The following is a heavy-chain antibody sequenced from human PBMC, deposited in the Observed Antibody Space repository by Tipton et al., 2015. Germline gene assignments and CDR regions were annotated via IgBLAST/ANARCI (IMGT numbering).Heavy chain of an antibody. CDR1: GYSFSNYW. CDR2: IYPGDSHT. D-gene: IGHD2-21*02. Sequence: QSGPEVKKPGESLKISCKGSGYSFSNYWIGWVRQMPGKGLEWMGIIYPGDSHTRYNPSFQGQVTISADKSISTAYLHWSSLKASDTAMYYCARQRDDYFDLWGQGTLVTVSA. CDR3: ARQRDDYFDL. V-gene: IGHV5-51*01. J-gene: IGHJ4*02.